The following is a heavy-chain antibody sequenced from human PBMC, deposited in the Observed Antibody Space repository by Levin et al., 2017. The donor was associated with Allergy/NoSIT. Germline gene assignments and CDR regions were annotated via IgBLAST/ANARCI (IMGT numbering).Heavy chain of an antibody. V-gene: IGHV3-7*01. Sequence: GGSLRLSCVASGFTFSNYWMSWVRQAPGKGLEWVGNINYNGSEKYYADSVEGRFTISRDNAKNSVYLQMNSLRVEDTAVYYCTRDRGGSDWGQGTLVAVSS. CDR1: GFTFSNYW. CDR2: INYNGSEK. J-gene: IGHJ4*02. CDR3: TRDRGGSD. D-gene: IGHD5-24*01.